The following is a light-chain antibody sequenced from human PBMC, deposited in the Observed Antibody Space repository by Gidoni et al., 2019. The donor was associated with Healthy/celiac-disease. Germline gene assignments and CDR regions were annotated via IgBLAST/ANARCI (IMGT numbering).Light chain of an antibody. V-gene: IGKV3-11*01. Sequence: EIVLTQSPATLSLSPGERATLSCRASQSVSSYLAWYQQNPGQAPRLRIYDASNRATGIPARFSGSGSGTDFTRTISSLEPEDFAVYYCQQRSNWPPITFGQGTRLEIK. CDR2: DAS. CDR1: QSVSSY. J-gene: IGKJ5*01. CDR3: QQRSNWPPIT.